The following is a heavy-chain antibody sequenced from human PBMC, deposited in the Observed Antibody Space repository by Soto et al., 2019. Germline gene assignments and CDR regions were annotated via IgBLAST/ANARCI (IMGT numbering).Heavy chain of an antibody. D-gene: IGHD3-3*01. V-gene: IGHV3-7*03. CDR2: IKQDGSEK. CDR1: GFTFSSYW. J-gene: IGHJ5*02. CDR3: ASHPYDFWSGPRGFDP. Sequence: GSLRLSCAASGFTFSSYWMSWVRQAPGKGLEWVANIKQDGSEKYYVDSVKGRFTISRDNAKNSLYLQMNSLRAEDTAVYYCASHPYDFWSGPRGFDPWGQGTLVTVSS.